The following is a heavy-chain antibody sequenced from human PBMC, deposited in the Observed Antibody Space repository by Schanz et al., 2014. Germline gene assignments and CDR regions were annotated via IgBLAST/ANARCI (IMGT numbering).Heavy chain of an antibody. D-gene: IGHD6-13*01. Sequence: QVQLVQSGAEVKKPGASVQVSCKASGYTFTSYGISWVRQDPGQGLEWMGWIRPYNGNTKYAEKLQGRVTMTTDTSTSTAYMELRSLRSDDTAVYYCARGSRWYEGYYSDYWGQGTLVTVSS. V-gene: IGHV1-18*04. CDR2: IRPYNGNT. CDR1: GYTFTSYG. CDR3: ARGSRWYEGYYSDY. J-gene: IGHJ4*02.